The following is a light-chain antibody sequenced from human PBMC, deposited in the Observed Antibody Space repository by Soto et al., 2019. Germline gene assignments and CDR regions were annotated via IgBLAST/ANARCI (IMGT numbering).Light chain of an antibody. CDR3: QQSGSSPLT. CDR1: QSVSSTY. CDR2: GAS. J-gene: IGKJ4*01. Sequence: VLTQSPGTLSLSPGERATLSCRASQSVSSTYLAWYQLKPGQAPRLLIYGASSRATGIPDRFSGSGSGTDFTLTISRLEPEDFAVYFCQQSGSSPLTFGGGTKVDIK. V-gene: IGKV3-20*01.